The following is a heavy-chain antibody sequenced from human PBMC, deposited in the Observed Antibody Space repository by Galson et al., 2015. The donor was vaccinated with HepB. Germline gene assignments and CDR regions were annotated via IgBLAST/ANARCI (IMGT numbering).Heavy chain of an antibody. D-gene: IGHD2-2*01. V-gene: IGHV6-1*01. CDR1: GDSVSGNIVS. J-gene: IGHJ4*02. CDR3: AGAGYCRSTYCFFAY. CDR2: TYFRSKWYY. Sequence: CAISGDSVSGNIVSWNWIRQSPSRGLEWLGRTYFRSKWYYDYAVSVKSRITINPDTSENQFSLQLHSVTPEDTAVYYYAGAGYCRSTYCFFAYWGQGTLVTVSS.